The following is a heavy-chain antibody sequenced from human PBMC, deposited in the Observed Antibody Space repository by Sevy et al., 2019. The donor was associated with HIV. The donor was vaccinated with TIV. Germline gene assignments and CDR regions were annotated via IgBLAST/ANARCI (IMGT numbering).Heavy chain of an antibody. Sequence: GGSLRLSCAASGFTFSSYGMHWVRQAPGKGLEWVAVIWYDGSNKYYADSVKGRFTISRDNSKNTLYLQMNSLRAEDTAVYYCAREKYYYDSSGYWSWFDPWGQGTLVTVSS. CDR1: GFTFSSYG. CDR2: IWYDGSNK. V-gene: IGHV3-33*01. CDR3: AREKYYYDSSGYWSWFDP. J-gene: IGHJ5*02. D-gene: IGHD3-22*01.